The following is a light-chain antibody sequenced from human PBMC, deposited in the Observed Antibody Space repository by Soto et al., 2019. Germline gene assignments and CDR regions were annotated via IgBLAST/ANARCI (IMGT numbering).Light chain of an antibody. CDR2: DAS. CDR3: QQYSSCPKT. Sequence: DIPMTQSPPTLPAFVGDTVPITCRASQSVSSWLAWYQQNPGTAPTLLIYDASSLASGVPSRFSGSGSGTKVTLTSRSLQPEDFATDYCQQYSSCPKTFGQGTKVEMK. CDR1: QSVSSW. V-gene: IGKV1-5*01. J-gene: IGKJ1*01.